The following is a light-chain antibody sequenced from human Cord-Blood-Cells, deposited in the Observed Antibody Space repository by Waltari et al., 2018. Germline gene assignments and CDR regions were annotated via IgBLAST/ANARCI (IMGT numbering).Light chain of an antibody. J-gene: IGLJ3*02. CDR1: TGAVTSGYY. V-gene: IGLV7-43*01. CDR3: LLYYGGAQV. CDR2: STS. Sequence: QTVVTQEPSLTVSPGGTVTLTCASSTGAVTSGYYPNWFQQKPGQAPRARIYSTSKKPPRTPARFSGSLLGGKAALTLSGVQPEDEAEYYCLLYYGGAQVFGGGTKLTVL.